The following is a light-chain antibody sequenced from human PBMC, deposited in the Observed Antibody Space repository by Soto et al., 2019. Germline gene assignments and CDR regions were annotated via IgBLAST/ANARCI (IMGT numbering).Light chain of an antibody. Sequence: EIMFTHSPRILFLSPGERPTLSCQPSQAVGGNYLAWYQQKPGQPPRLLILATSSRATDIPDRFSASGAGTDFTLTSSSLQPDDSAAYYCQQYNASSRTFGPGTKVDIK. CDR1: QAVGGNY. V-gene: IGKV3-20*01. CDR3: QQYNASSRT. CDR2: ATS. J-gene: IGKJ1*01.